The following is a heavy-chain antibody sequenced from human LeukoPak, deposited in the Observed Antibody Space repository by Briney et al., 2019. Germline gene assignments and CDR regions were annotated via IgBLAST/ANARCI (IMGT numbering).Heavy chain of an antibody. CDR3: ARDRAIFGVVNSNWFDP. CDR1: GYTFTSYY. V-gene: IGHV1-46*01. CDR2: INPSGGST. D-gene: IGHD3-3*01. Sequence: ASVKVSCKASGYTFTSYYMHWARQAPGQGLEWMGIINPSGGSTSYAQKFQGRVTMTRDTSTSTVYMELSSLRSEDTAVYYCARDRAIFGVVNSNWFDPWGQGTLVTVSS. J-gene: IGHJ5*02.